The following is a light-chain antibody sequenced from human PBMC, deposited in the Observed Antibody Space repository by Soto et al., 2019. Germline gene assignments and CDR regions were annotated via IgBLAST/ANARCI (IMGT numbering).Light chain of an antibody. Sequence: EIVLTQSPGTLSLSPGERASLSCRASQSVSSNSLAWYQQKPGQPPRLLISGAFSRATGIPDRFSGSGSETDFTLTVSRLEPEDFAVYYCHQYATPSYTFGQGTKLEI. CDR1: QSVSSNS. V-gene: IGKV3-20*01. CDR2: GAF. J-gene: IGKJ2*01. CDR3: HQYATPSYT.